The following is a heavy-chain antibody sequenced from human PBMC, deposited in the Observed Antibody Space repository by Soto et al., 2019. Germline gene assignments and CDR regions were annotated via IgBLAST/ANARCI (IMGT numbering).Heavy chain of an antibody. V-gene: IGHV3-74*01. CDR2: IIGDGSGA. CDR1: EFTLSSYW. J-gene: IGHJ4*02. D-gene: IGHD3-10*01. CDR3: ARDRLHGSGSLDY. Sequence: EVQLVESGGGSVQPGESLRLSCAASEFTLSSYWMHWVRQAPGKGLVWVSRIIGDGSGANYADSVKGRFTISRDNAKNTLYIQMNSLRAEDTAVYYCARDRLHGSGSLDYWGQGILVTVSS.